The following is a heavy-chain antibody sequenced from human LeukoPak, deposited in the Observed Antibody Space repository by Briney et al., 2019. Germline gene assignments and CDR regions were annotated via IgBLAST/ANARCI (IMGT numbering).Heavy chain of an antibody. CDR3: ARVRVVDFWSGSDY. J-gene: IGHJ4*02. CDR2: IYHSGST. Sequence: PSETLSLTCTVSGGSISSGGYYWSWIRQPPGKGLEWIGYIYHSGSTYYNPSLKSRVTISVDRSKNQFSLKLSSVTAADTAVYYCARVRVVDFWSGSDYWGQGTLVTVPS. V-gene: IGHV4-30-2*01. D-gene: IGHD3-3*01. CDR1: GGSISSGGYY.